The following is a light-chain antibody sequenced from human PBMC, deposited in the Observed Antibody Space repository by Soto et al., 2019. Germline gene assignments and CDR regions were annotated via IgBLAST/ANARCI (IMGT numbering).Light chain of an antibody. CDR1: QSVSSN. CDR3: QQYNNWPPDRT. CDR2: GAT. Sequence: EIVMTQSPATLSVSPGERATLSGRASQSVSSNLAWYQQKPGQAPRLLSYGATTRATDNPARFRCRGSGTGFALTISSLQSEDFAIYFCQQYNNWPPDRTFGQGTKVEIK. J-gene: IGKJ1*01. V-gene: IGKV3-15*01.